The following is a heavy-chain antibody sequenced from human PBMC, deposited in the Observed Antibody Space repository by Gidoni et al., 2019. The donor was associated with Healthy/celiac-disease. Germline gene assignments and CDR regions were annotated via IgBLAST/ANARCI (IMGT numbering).Heavy chain of an antibody. J-gene: IGHJ5*02. V-gene: IGHV3-23*01. CDR2: ISGSGGST. Sequence: EVQLLESGGGLVQPGGSLRLSCAASGFTLSSYAMSWVRQAPGKGLEWVSAISGSGGSTYYADSVKGRFTISRDNSKNTLYLQMNSLRAEDTAVYYCAKVTQQWLVRGWFDPWGQGTLVTVSS. CDR3: AKVTQQWLVRGWFDP. D-gene: IGHD6-19*01. CDR1: GFTLSSYA.